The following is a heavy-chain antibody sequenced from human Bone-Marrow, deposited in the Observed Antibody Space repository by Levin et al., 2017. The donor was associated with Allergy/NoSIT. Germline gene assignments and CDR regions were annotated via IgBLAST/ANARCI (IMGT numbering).Heavy chain of an antibody. Sequence: GGSLRLSCEASGFTFNDFAMHWVRLIPGKGLEWVTGIMWNSARMDYADSVKGRFTISRDNGKKSLYLEMNALRVEDTALYYCVKDRSSVDNWNYGGPFESWGQGTLVTVSS. D-gene: IGHD1-7*01. V-gene: IGHV3-9*01. CDR2: IMWNSARM. CDR3: VKDRSSVDNWNYGGPFES. J-gene: IGHJ4*02. CDR1: GFTFNDFA.